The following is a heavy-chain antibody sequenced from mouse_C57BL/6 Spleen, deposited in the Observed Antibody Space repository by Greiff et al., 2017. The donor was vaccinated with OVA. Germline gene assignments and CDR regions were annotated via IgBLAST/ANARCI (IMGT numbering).Heavy chain of an antibody. Sequence: VQLQQPGAELVRPGSSVKLSCKASGYTFTSYWMDWVKQRPGQGLEWIGNIYPSDSETTYNQKFKDKATLTVDKSSSTAYMQLSSLTSEDSAVYYCAREGTYDGYYANYWGQGTTLTVSS. D-gene: IGHD2-3*01. V-gene: IGHV1-61*01. CDR2: IYPSDSET. CDR3: AREGTYDGYYANY. J-gene: IGHJ2*01. CDR1: GYTFTSYW.